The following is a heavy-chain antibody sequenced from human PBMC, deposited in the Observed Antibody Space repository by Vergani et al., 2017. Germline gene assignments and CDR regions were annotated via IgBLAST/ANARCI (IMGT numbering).Heavy chain of an antibody. J-gene: IGHJ1*01. CDR3: ATKSCGTPGCQIGDFRE. D-gene: IGHD1-1*01. CDR1: GFTSSYYG. Sequence: QVHLVESGGGVVQPGRSLRLSCVVSGFTSSYYGMHWVRQAPGKGLEWVAVISYDGTPKYYADSVKGRFTISRDNSKSTLYLQMNSLRTEDTAVYYCATKSCGTPGCQIGDFREWGQGTLVTVSS. V-gene: IGHV3-30*03. CDR2: ISYDGTPK.